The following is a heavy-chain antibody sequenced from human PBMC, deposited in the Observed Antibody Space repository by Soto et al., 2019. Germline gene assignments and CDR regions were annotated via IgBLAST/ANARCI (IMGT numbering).Heavy chain of an antibody. CDR3: ARGEVLPAASLDY. V-gene: IGHV4-31*03. Sequence: SEPLSLTCTVSVGSIGSCGYYWSWILQRPGKGLEWIGDIHYSGSTFYNPSLKSRVTISVDTSENQFSLKLSSMTAADTAVYYCARGEVLPAASLDYWGQGTLVTVSS. J-gene: IGHJ4*02. CDR2: IHYSGST. D-gene: IGHD2-2*01. CDR1: VGSIGSCGYY.